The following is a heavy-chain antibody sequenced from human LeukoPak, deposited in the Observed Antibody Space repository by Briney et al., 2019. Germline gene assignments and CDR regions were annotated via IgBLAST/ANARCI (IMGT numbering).Heavy chain of an antibody. CDR2: IYTSGST. V-gene: IGHV4-4*07. Sequence: SETLSLTCTVSGGSISSYYWSWIRQPAGKGLEWIGRIYTSGSTNYNPSLKSRVTISVDTSKNQFSLKLSSVTAADTAVYYCARITIFGPAAYYYGMDVWGQGTTVTVSS. CDR3: ARITIFGPAAYYYGMDV. J-gene: IGHJ6*02. D-gene: IGHD3-3*01. CDR1: GGSISSYY.